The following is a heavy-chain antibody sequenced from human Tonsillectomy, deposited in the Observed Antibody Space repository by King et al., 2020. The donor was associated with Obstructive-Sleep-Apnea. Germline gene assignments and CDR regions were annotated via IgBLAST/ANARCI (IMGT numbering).Heavy chain of an antibody. CDR1: GGPVTTSGYF. CDR3: VRDRIVARGGAWFDP. Sequence: QLQESGPGLVRPSESLSLTCTVSGGPVTTSGYFWGWIRQPPGKGLEWIGSVHYSAGTYSDPSLRSRLTISMATSRNQFSLELNSMTAADTAVYYCVRDRIVARGGAWFDPWGQGILVTVSS. D-gene: IGHD5-12*01. J-gene: IGHJ5*02. CDR2: VHYSAGT. V-gene: IGHV4-39*07.